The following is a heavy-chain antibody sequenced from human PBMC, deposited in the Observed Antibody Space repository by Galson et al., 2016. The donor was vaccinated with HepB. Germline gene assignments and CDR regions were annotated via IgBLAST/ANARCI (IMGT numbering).Heavy chain of an antibody. CDR1: GFSLPTSGVG. Sequence: PALVKPTQTLTLTCTFSGFSLPTSGVGVGWIRQPPGKALEWLGVIYWADYQRYSPSLKSRLTITKDTSKNQVVLTMANMDPQDTATYYCAQRELRFLEWLGWNYWGQGTLVTVSS. CDR2: IYWADYQ. D-gene: IGHD3-3*01. J-gene: IGHJ4*02. V-gene: IGHV2-5*02. CDR3: AQRELRFLEWLGWNY.